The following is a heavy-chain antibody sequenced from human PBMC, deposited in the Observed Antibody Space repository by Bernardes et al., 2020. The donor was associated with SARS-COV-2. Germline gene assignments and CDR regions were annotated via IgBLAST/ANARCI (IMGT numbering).Heavy chain of an antibody. Sequence: AAVKDSCKASGYTFTGYYLHWVRQAPGQGLEWMGWINPHGGDTNYVQKFQGRVTMTGDTSISTAYMELSRLRSDDTAIYYCATSFSSSFNAFDIWGQGTMVAGSS. CDR2: INPHGGDT. CDR3: ATSFSSSFNAFDI. D-gene: IGHD6-13*01. CDR1: GYTFTGYY. V-gene: IGHV1-2*02. J-gene: IGHJ3*02.